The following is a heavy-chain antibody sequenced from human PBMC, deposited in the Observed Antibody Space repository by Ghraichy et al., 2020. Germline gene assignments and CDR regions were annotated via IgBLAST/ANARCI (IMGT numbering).Heavy chain of an antibody. J-gene: IGHJ4*02. V-gene: IGHV3-48*02. CDR2: ISSSGDSI. Sequence: WGSLRLSCAASGFTFDSYGMNWVRQPPGKGLEWVSYISSSGDSIYYADSMKGRFTISRDNAKNSLYLQMNSLRDEDTAVYHCARDPWVATMNYVDYWGQGTLVTVSS. D-gene: IGHD4-23*01. CDR3: ARDPWVATMNYVDY. CDR1: GFTFDSYG.